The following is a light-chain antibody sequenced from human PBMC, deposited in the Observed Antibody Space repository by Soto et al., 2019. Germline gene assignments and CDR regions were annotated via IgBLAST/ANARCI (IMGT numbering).Light chain of an antibody. J-gene: IGKJ1*01. CDR3: QQYGSSGT. V-gene: IGKV3-20*01. Sequence: LTQYPAPLSLSSGERATLSCRASQSVTSDYLAWYQQKPGQAPRLLIYGASNRATGIPDRFSGSGSGTDFTLTISRLEPEDFAVYYCQQYGSSGTFGQGTKVDIK. CDR2: GAS. CDR1: QSVTSDY.